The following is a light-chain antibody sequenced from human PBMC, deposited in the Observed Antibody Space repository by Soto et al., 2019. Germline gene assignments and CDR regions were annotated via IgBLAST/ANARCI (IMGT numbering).Light chain of an antibody. J-gene: IGKJ5*01. CDR3: QQAISFPIT. CDR2: AAS. V-gene: IGKV1-12*01. CDR1: QGISTY. Sequence: DIQMTQSPSSVSASIGDRFSITCLASQGISTYLGWYQQKPGKAPKLLIYAASSLQTGVPSRFSGSGSGTDFTLTISSLQPEDFGTYYCQQAISFPITFGQGTRLENK.